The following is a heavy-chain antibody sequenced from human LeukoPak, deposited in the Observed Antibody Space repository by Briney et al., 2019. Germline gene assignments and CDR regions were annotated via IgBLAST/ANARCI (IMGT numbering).Heavy chain of an antibody. CDR3: ATGSGYSYDFDY. Sequence: ASVKVSSKVSGYTLTELSMHWVRQAPGKGLEWMGGFDPEDGETIYAQKFQGRVTMTEDTSTDTAYMEPSSLRSEDTAVYYCATGSGYSYDFDYWGQGTLVTVSS. CDR2: FDPEDGET. CDR1: GYTLTELS. D-gene: IGHD5-18*01. V-gene: IGHV1-24*01. J-gene: IGHJ4*02.